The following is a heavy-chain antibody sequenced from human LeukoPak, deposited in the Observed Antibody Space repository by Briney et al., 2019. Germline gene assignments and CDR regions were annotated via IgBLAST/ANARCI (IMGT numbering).Heavy chain of an antibody. CDR2: ISNVGLTT. CDR1: AFTLGDFY. D-gene: IGHD2-21*02. V-gene: IGHV3-11*01. Sequence: PGGSLRLSCTASAFTLGDFYMSWIRQAPGKGLEWIAYISNVGLTTYYAESVKGRFTISRDNAKNSLYLQMNSLRAEDTAVYYCACDFRYLGHDFWAQGTLVTVSS. CDR3: ACDFRYLGHDF. J-gene: IGHJ4*02.